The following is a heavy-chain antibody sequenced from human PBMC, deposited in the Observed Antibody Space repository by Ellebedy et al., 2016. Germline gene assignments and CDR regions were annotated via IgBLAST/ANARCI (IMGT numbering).Heavy chain of an antibody. V-gene: IGHV4-59*02. Sequence: SETLSLTCTVSGGSVSRDYWSWIRQPPGKGLEWIGYISFSGFSKYNPSLKSRRTISGDTSKSEFSLNLSSVTAADTAVYYCARLPSGNIFGYFDYWGQGILVTVSS. CDR1: GGSVSRDY. D-gene: IGHD5-18*01. J-gene: IGHJ4*02. CDR3: ARLPSGNIFGYFDY. CDR2: ISFSGFS.